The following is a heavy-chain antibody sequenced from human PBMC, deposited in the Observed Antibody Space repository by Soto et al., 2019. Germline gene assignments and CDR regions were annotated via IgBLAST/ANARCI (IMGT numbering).Heavy chain of an antibody. J-gene: IGHJ1*01. D-gene: IGHD6-19*01. CDR2: IIPILGIA. Sequence: QVQLVQSGAEVKKPGSSVKVSCKASGGTFSSYTISWVRQAPGQGLEWMGRIIPILGIANYAQKFQGRVTITADKSTSTAYMELRSLRSEDTAVYYCAGEVAVAGTPNIFQHWGQGTLVTVSS. V-gene: IGHV1-69*08. CDR3: AGEVAVAGTPNIFQH. CDR1: GGTFSSYT.